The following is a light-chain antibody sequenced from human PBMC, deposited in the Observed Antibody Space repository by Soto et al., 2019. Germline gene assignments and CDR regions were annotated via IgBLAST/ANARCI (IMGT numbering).Light chain of an antibody. Sequence: QSALTQPPSASGSPGQSVTISCTGTSSDVGAFNYVSWYQQHPGKAPNNLMIYEVTNLPSGVSNRFSGSKSGNTASLTISGIQAEDEADYYCSSYTSSSTYVFGTGTKVTVL. CDR3: SSYTSSSTYV. J-gene: IGLJ1*01. V-gene: IGLV2-14*01. CDR2: EVT. CDR1: SSDVGAFNY.